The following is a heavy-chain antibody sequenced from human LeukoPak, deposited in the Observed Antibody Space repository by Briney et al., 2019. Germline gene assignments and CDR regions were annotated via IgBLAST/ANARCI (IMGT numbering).Heavy chain of an antibody. CDR1: GFTFSSYW. V-gene: IGHV3-7*03. CDR3: ARAPLSGNSYSGSYYPDY. J-gene: IGHJ4*02. CDR2: INKDGGEK. Sequence: SGGSLRLSCAASGFTFSSYWMSWVRQAPGKGLEWVANINKDGGEKYYVDSVKGRFTISRDNAKNSLYLQMNSLRADDTAVYYCARAPLSGNSYSGSYYPDYWGQGTLVTVSS. D-gene: IGHD1-26*01.